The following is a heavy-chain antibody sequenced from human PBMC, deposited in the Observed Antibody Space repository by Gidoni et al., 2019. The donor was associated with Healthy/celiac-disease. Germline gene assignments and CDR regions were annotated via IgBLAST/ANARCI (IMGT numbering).Heavy chain of an antibody. CDR3: AKDEMATMGGYFDY. J-gene: IGHJ4*02. CDR1: GFTFSSYG. CDR2: ISYDGSNK. V-gene: IGHV3-30*18. D-gene: IGHD5-12*01. Sequence: QVQLVESGGGVVQPGRSLRLSCAASGFTFSSYGMHWVRQAPGKGLEWVAVISYDGSNKYYADSVKGRFTISRDNSKNTLYLQMNSLRAEDTAVYYCAKDEMATMGGYFDYWGQGTLVTVSS.